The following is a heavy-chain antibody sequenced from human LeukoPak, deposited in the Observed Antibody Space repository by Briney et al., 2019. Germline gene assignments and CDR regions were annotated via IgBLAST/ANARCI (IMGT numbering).Heavy chain of an antibody. V-gene: IGHV3-30*18. CDR1: GFTFSSYG. CDR2: ISYDGSNK. CDR3: AKGTYSSGPLGHWYFDL. J-gene: IGHJ2*01. Sequence: GGSLRLSCAASGFTFSSYGMHWVRQAPGKGLEWVAVISYDGSNKYYADSVKGRFTISRDNSKNTLYLQMNSLRAEDTAVYYCAKGTYSSGPLGHWYFDLWGRGTLVTVSS. D-gene: IGHD6-19*01.